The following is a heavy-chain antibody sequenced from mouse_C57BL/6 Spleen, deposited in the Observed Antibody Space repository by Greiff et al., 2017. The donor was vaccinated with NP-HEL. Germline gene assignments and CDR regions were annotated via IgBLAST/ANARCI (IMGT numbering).Heavy chain of an antibody. CDR1: GYAFSSSW. V-gene: IGHV1-82*01. D-gene: IGHD2-4*01. J-gene: IGHJ4*01. Sequence: VQLQQSGPELVKPGASVKISCKASGYAFSSSWMNWVKQRPGKGLEWIGRIYPGDGDTNYNGKFKGKATLTADKSASTAYMQLSSLTSEDSAVYCCARSDYDYDRDYAMDYWGQGSSVTVSS. CDR2: IYPGDGDT. CDR3: ARSDYDYDRDYAMDY.